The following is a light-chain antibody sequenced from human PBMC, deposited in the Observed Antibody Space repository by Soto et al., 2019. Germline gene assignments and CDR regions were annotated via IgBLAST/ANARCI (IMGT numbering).Light chain of an antibody. V-gene: IGKV1-6*01. CDR2: AAS. CDR3: LQDHDVSWT. J-gene: IGKJ1*01. Sequence: AIQLPQSQYSLSGSVGDRVTISCRASQSISSYLNWYQQKPGKAPTLLIYAASNLQSGVPSRFRGSRSGTEFTLTVSSLQPEDFATYYCLQDHDVSWTFGQGTKVDI. CDR1: QSISSY.